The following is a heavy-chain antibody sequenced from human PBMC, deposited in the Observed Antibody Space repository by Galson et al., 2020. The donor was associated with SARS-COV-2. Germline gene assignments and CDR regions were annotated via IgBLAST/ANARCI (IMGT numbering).Heavy chain of an antibody. CDR3: AKGYWQYLIRPSEW. D-gene: IGHD3-3*01. CDR2: INWNSGSL. J-gene: IGHJ4*02. CDR1: GFIFENYA. Sequence: GGSLRLSCAASGFIFENYAMHWVRQPPGRGLEWVSGINWNSGSLGYSDSVQGRFIISRDNAKNSLYLQMNSLRVEDTAFYYCAKGYWQYLIRPSEWWGQGTLVTVAS. V-gene: IGHV3-9*01.